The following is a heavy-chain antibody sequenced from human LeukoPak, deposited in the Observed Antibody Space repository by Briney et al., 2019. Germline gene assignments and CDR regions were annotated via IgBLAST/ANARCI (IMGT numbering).Heavy chain of an antibody. CDR1: GFTVSSNS. V-gene: IGHV3-53*01. CDR3: ARDPGRSGWDY. Sequence: GGSLRLSCTVSGFTVSSNSMSWVRQAPGKGLEWVSFIYSGTIHYSDSVKGRFTISRDNAKDSLFLQMNSLRAEDTAVYYCARDPGRSGWDYWGQGALVTVSS. CDR2: IYSGTI. J-gene: IGHJ4*02. D-gene: IGHD6-19*01.